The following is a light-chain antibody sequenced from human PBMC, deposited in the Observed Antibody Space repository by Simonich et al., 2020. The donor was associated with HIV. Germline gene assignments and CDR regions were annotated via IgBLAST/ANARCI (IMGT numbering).Light chain of an antibody. CDR1: QSISIW. J-gene: IGKJ1*01. CDR2: KAS. Sequence: DIQMTQSPSTLSASVGDRVTITCRASQSISIWLAWYKQKPGKAPKLLLYKASSLESGVPSRFSGSGSGTEFTLTISSLQPDDCATYYCQHYNSYPTWTFGQGTKVEIK. CDR3: QHYNSYPTWT. V-gene: IGKV1-5*03.